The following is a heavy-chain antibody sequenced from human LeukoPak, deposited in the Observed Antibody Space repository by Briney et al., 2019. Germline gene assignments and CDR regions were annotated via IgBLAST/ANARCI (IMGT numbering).Heavy chain of an antibody. J-gene: IGHJ5*02. CDR1: GFTVSSNY. V-gene: IGHV3-66*01. CDR2: IYSGGST. CDR3: ASSRRIVAYSSREGNWFDP. D-gene: IGHD6-13*01. Sequence: GGSLRLSCAASGFTVSSNYMSCVRQAPGKGLEWVSVIYSGGSTYYADSVKGRFTISRDNAKNSLYLQMNSLRAEDTAVYYCASSRRIVAYSSREGNWFDPWGQGTLVTVSS.